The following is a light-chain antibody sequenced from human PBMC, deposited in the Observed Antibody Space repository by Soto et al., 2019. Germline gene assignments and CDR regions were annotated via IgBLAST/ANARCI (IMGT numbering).Light chain of an antibody. CDR3: QQYNNWWT. Sequence: EIVMTQSPATLSVSPGERATLSCRASQSVSNNLAWYQKKPGQAPRLLIYGASTRATGIPAGCSGSGSGTEFTLTISSLQSEDFAFYYCQQYNNWWTFGQGTRVDIK. CDR1: QSVSNN. CDR2: GAS. V-gene: IGKV3-15*01. J-gene: IGKJ1*01.